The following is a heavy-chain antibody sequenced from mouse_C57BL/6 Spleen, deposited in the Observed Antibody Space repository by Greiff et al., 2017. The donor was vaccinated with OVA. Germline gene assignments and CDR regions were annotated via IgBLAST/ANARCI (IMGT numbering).Heavy chain of an antibody. D-gene: IGHD2-3*01. Sequence: VKLMESGAELVKPGASVKLSCKASGYTFTAYTIHWVKQRSGQGLEWIGWFYPGSGSIKYNEKFKDKATLTADKSSSTVYMELSRLTSEDSAVYFCARHEGWLLRFDYWGQGTTLTVSS. CDR1: GYTFTAYT. V-gene: IGHV1-62-2*01. CDR2: FYPGSGSI. CDR3: ARHEGWLLRFDY. J-gene: IGHJ2*01.